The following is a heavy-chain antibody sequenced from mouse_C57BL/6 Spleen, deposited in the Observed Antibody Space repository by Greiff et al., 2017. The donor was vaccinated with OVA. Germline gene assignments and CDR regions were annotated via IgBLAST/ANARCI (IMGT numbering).Heavy chain of an antibody. CDR2: INYDGSST. J-gene: IGHJ1*03. D-gene: IGHD1-1*01. CDR1: GFTFSDYY. V-gene: IGHV5-16*01. CDR3: ARENDYGSSHWYFDV. Sequence: EVKLVESEGGLVQPGSSMKLSCTASGFTFSDYYMAWVRQVPEKGLEWVANINYDGSSTYYLDSLKSRFIISRDKAKNILYLHRSSLKSEDTATYYCARENDYGSSHWYFDVWGTGTTVTVAA.